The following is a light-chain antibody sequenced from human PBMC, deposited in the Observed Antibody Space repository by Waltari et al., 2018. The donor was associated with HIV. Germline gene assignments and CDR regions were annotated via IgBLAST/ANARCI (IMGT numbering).Light chain of an antibody. CDR2: NDG. Sequence: SYVLTQPTSVSAAPGQTATITCGGDSFGTKSVHWYQQKPGQAPVLVVYNDGVRPSGIPERFSGSSSGNTATLSITRVEAGDEADYYCQVWADNTDQYFFGTGTQVTVL. CDR3: QVWADNTDQYF. CDR1: SFGTKS. V-gene: IGLV3-21*02. J-gene: IGLJ1*01.